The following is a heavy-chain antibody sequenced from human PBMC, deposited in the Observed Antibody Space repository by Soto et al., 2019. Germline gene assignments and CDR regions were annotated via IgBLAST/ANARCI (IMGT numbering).Heavy chain of an antibody. V-gene: IGHV3-23*01. J-gene: IGHJ6*02. Sequence: PGGSLRLCCAACGFTFSSYAMKWVRQAPGKGLEWVSLIGESGTPTYYADSVKGRFTISRDNSGNTLFLEMYSLRAEDTAVYYCARYIPGVRYYGMDVWGQGTTVTVSS. D-gene: IGHD2-2*01. CDR3: ARYIPGVRYYGMDV. CDR2: IGESGTPT. CDR1: GFTFSSYA.